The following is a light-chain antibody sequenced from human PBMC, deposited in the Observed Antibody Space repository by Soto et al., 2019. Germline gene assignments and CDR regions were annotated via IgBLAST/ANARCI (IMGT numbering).Light chain of an antibody. CDR3: QQTRSFPLT. CDR1: QAITSW. V-gene: IGKV1-12*01. J-gene: IGKJ4*01. CDR2: SAS. Sequence: DIHVTQSPSSVSASVGDRVTITCRASQAITSWLAWYQQKPGRAPKLLIYSASSLQSGAPSRFTGSGSGTDFTLTITSLQPDDAEVYYCQQTRSFPLTFGGGTKVES.